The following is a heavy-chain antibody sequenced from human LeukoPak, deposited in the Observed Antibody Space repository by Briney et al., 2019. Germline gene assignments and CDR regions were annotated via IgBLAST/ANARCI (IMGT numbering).Heavy chain of an antibody. J-gene: IGHJ4*02. CDR2: ISWNSGIV. V-gene: IGHV3-9*01. Sequence: GGSLRLSCEASGFTFDDYAMYWVRQAPGKGLEWVSSISWNSGIVGYADSVKGRFTISRDNAKNSLYLQMNSLRDEDTALYYCAKDTGFYGAGRHSYYFDYWGQGTLVTVSS. CDR1: GFTFDDYA. CDR3: AKDTGFYGAGRHSYYFDY. D-gene: IGHD3-10*01.